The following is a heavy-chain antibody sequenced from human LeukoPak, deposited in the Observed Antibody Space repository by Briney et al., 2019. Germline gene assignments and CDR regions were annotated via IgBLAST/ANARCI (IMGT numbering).Heavy chain of an antibody. Sequence: SVKVSCKASGGTFISYAISWVRQAPGQGLEWMGGIIPIFGTANYAQKFQGRVTITADESTSTAYMELSSLRSEDTAVYYCARDSSFDSSGYYHHAFDIWGQGTMVTVSS. D-gene: IGHD3-22*01. CDR3: ARDSSFDSSGYYHHAFDI. CDR2: IIPIFGTA. V-gene: IGHV1-69*01. CDR1: GGTFISYA. J-gene: IGHJ3*02.